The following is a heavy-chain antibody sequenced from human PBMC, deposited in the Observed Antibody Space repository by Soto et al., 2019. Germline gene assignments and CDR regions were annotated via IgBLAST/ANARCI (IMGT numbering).Heavy chain of an antibody. CDR2: ISYDGSNK. D-gene: IGHD3-16*01. CDR1: GFTFSSYA. V-gene: IGHV3-30-3*01. CDR3: ARAYEGDYFDY. Sequence: QVQLVESGGGVVQPGRSLRLSCAASGFTFSSYAMHWVRQAPGKGLEWVAVISYDGSNKYYADSVKGRFTIPRYNSKNTLYLQMNSLTAEDTAVYYCARAYEGDYFDYGGQGTLVTVSS. J-gene: IGHJ4*02.